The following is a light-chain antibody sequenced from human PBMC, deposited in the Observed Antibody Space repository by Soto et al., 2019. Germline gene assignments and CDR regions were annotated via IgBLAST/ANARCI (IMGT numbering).Light chain of an antibody. CDR1: RSVRSY. CDR3: QQRYAWPPIT. Sequence: EIVLTQSPATLSLSPGERATLSCRASRSVRSYLAWYQQKPGQAPRLLIYDASNRAAGIPARFSGSGSATDFTLTISNLEPEDFAVYYCQQRYAWPPITFGQGTRLEIK. V-gene: IGKV3-11*01. J-gene: IGKJ5*01. CDR2: DAS.